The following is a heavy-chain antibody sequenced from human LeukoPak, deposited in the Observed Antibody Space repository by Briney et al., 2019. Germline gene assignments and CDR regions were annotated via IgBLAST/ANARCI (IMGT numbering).Heavy chain of an antibody. CDR1: GFTFSGSA. V-gene: IGHV3-73*01. Sequence: GGSLRLSCAASGFTFSGSAMHWVRQASGKGLEWVGRIRSKANSYATAYAASVKGRFTISRDDSKNTAYLQMNSLKTEDTAVYYCTTTYYERRYYFDYWGQGTLVTVSS. CDR3: TTTYYERRYYFDY. D-gene: IGHD3-22*01. J-gene: IGHJ4*02. CDR2: IRSKANSYAT.